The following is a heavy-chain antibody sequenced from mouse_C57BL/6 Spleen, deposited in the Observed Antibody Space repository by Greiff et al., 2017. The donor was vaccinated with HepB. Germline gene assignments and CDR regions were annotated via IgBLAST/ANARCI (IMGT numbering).Heavy chain of an antibody. J-gene: IGHJ3*01. CDR2: IDPNSGGT. D-gene: IGHD2-4*01. CDR1: GYTFTSYW. CDR3: ARAGDYGAGAWFAY. V-gene: IGHV1-62-3*01. Sequence: QVQLQQSGAELVKPGASVKLSCKASGYTFTSYWMHWVKQRPGRGLEWIGRIDPNSGGTKYNEKFKSKATLTVDKSSSTTYMQLSSLPSADSAVYYCARAGDYGAGAWFAYWGQGTRVTVSA.